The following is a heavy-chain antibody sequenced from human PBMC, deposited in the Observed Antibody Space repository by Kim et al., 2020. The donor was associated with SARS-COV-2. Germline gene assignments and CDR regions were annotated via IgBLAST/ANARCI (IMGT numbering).Heavy chain of an antibody. D-gene: IGHD4-4*01. J-gene: IGHJ4*02. CDR2: ITSGRSDV. CDR1: GFKLYEYN. V-gene: IGHV3-21*01. CDR3: AREDDSHYFPKY. Sequence: GGSLRLSCTSAGFKLYEYNLNWVRQAPGKGPEWVASITSGRSDVFYADSVWGRFTISRDAVKNSLFLQMNDLGAEDTAVYYCAREDDSHYFPKYWGQGVRVTVSS.